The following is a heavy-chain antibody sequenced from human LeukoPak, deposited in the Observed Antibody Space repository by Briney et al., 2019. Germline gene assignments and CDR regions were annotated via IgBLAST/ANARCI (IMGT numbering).Heavy chain of an antibody. D-gene: IGHD2-15*01. V-gene: IGHV3-30*04. CDR2: ISYDGSNK. J-gene: IGHJ4*02. Sequence: GGSLRLSCAASGFTFSSYAMHWVRQAPGKGLEWVAVISYDGSNKYYADSVKGRFTISRDNSKNTLYLQMNSLRAEDTAVYYCAIDKLGYCSGGSCYQFDYWGQGTLVTVSS. CDR3: AIDKLGYCSGGSCYQFDY. CDR1: GFTFSSYA.